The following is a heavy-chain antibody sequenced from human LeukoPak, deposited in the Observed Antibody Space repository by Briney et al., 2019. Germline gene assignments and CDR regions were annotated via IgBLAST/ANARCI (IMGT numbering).Heavy chain of an antibody. CDR1: GFTFSNAW. Sequence: PGGSLRLSCAGSGFTFSNAWMSWVRQAPGKGLEWVGRMESKTDGGTTDYAAPVKGRFTISRDDSKNTLYLQMNSLKTEDTAVYYCTTDCDSTSCYAADAAQWGQGTLVTVSS. V-gene: IGHV3-15*04. CDR2: MESKTDGGTT. CDR3: TTDCDSTSCYAADAAQ. J-gene: IGHJ4*02. D-gene: IGHD2-2*01.